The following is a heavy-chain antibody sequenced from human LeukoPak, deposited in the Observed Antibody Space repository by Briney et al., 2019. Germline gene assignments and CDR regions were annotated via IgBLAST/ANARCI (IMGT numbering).Heavy chain of an antibody. J-gene: IGHJ4*02. V-gene: IGHV1-2*02. CDR3: ARSSHPIITASGLDY. Sequence: ASVKVSCKASGYTFTSYDINWVRQATGQGLEWMGWINPNSGGTNYAQEFQGRVTMTRDTSISTAYMGLSRLRSDDTAVYYCARSSHPIITASGLDYWGQGTLVTVSS. CDR1: GYTFTSYD. CDR2: INPNSGGT. D-gene: IGHD3-10*01.